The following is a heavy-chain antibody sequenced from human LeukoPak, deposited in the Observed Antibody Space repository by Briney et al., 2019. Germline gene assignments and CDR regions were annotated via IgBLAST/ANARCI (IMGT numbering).Heavy chain of an antibody. J-gene: IGHJ5*02. CDR1: GDSISTDKW. CDR3: ATVSPWFDP. Sequence: SGTLSLTCTVSGDSISTDKWWNWVRQPPGKGLEWIGETYHSGNSNYNPSLKSRVTISVDKSKNQFSLNLRSVTAADTAIYYCATVSPWFDPWGQGILVTVSS. CDR2: TYHSGNS. V-gene: IGHV4-4*02.